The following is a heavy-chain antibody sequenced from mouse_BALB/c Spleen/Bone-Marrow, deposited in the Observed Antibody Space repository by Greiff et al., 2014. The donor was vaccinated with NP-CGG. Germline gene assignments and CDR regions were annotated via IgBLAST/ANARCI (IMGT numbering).Heavy chain of an antibody. Sequence: VQRVESGAELAKPGASVKMSCKASGYTFTSYWMHWVKQRPGQGLEWIGYINPSTGYTEYNQKFKDKATLTADKSSSTAYMQLSSLTSEDSAVYYCARRYGYDGSSWLAYWGQGTLVTVSA. J-gene: IGHJ3*01. D-gene: IGHD2-14*01. CDR1: GYTFTSYW. V-gene: IGHV1-7*01. CDR2: INPSTGYT. CDR3: ARRYGYDGSSWLAY.